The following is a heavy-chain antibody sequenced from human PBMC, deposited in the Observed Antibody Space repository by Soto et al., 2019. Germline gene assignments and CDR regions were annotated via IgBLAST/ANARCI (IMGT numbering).Heavy chain of an antibody. CDR3: ALALGPTTGLDY. CDR2: IYDSGTT. J-gene: IGHJ4*02. Sequence: PSGTLSLTCSVSGAPITSDHYYWIWIRHLPGKGLEWIGSIYDSGTTKFNPSLTSRLALSVDTSKNQFSLKLSSVTAADAAVYYCALALGPTTGLDYWGPGILVTVSS. V-gene: IGHV4-31*03. D-gene: IGHD6-19*01. CDR1: GAPITSDHYY.